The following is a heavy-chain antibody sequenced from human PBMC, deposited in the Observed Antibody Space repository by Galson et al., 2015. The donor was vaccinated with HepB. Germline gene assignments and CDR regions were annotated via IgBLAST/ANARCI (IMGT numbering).Heavy chain of an antibody. CDR3: ARGDYGSGSYLVVGAFDI. CDR1: GYTFTGYY. Sequence: SVKVSCKASGYTFTGYYMHWVRQAPGQGLEWMGWINPNSGGTNYAQKFQGRVTVTRDTSISTAYMELSRLRSDDTAVYYCARGDYGSGSYLVVGAFDIWGQGTMVTVSS. CDR2: INPNSGGT. D-gene: IGHD3-10*01. J-gene: IGHJ3*02. V-gene: IGHV1-2*02.